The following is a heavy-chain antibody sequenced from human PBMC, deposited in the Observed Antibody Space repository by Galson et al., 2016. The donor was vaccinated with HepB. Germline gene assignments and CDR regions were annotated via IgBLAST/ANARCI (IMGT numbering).Heavy chain of an antibody. Sequence: SLRLSCAASGFTFSSYVMSWVRQAPGKGLEWVSGISGSGGSTHYADSVKGRFNISRDNAKNSLSLQMNSLRDEDTAVYYCARVCRRGSTSCYLYYYGMDVWGQGTTVTVSS. J-gene: IGHJ6*02. D-gene: IGHD2-2*01. CDR3: ARVCRRGSTSCYLYYYGMDV. CDR2: ISGSGGST. V-gene: IGHV3-23*01. CDR1: GFTFSSYV.